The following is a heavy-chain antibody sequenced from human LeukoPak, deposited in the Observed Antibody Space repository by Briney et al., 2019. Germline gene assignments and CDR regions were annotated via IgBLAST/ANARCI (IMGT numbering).Heavy chain of an antibody. Sequence: ASVKVSCKASGYSFTSYAMNWVRQAPGQGLEWMGWININTGNPTYAQGFTGRFVFSLDTSVSTAYLQISSLKAEDTAVYYCARDSIPTYYYDSSGYYKWFDPWGQGTLVTVSS. J-gene: IGHJ5*02. CDR3: ARDSIPTYYYDSSGYYKWFDP. V-gene: IGHV7-4-1*02. CDR2: ININTGNP. CDR1: GYSFTSYA. D-gene: IGHD3-22*01.